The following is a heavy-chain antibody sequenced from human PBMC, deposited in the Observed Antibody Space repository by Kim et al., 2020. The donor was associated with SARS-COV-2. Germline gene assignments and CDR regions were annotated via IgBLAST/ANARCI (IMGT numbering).Heavy chain of an antibody. Sequence: GGSLRLSCAASGFTFSNYAMSWVRQAPGKGLEWVSTISGSGGFTYYADSVKGRFTISRDNSKNTLYLQMNSLRAEDTAVYYCARGGLYYYYGMDVWGQGTTVTVSS. J-gene: IGHJ6*02. CDR3: ARGGLYYYYGMDV. D-gene: IGHD3-10*01. V-gene: IGHV3-23*01. CDR2: ISGSGGFT. CDR1: GFTFSNYA.